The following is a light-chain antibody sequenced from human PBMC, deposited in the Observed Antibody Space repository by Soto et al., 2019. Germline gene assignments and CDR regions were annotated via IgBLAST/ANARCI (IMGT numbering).Light chain of an antibody. J-gene: IGKJ1*01. CDR1: QSISSY. V-gene: IGKV1-5*01. Sequence: DIQMTQSPSSLSASVGDRVTITCRASQSISSYLNWYQQKKGKPPKILIYDASSLASGVPSRFRGRGSGTEFTLTISRLQADDFETYYCQQYNSYSLTFGQGTKVDIK. CDR2: DAS. CDR3: QQYNSYSLT.